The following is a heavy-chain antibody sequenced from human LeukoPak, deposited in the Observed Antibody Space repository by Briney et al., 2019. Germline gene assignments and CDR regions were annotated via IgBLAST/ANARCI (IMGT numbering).Heavy chain of an antibody. CDR3: ARGQTYYDFWSGPRGLDFDY. J-gene: IGHJ4*02. CDR1: GGSISSSNW. Sequence: SETLSLTCAVSGGSISSSNWWSWVRQPPGKGLEWIGEIYHSGSTNYNPSLKSRVTISVDTSKNQFSLKLSSVTAADTAVYYCARGQTYYDFWSGPRGLDFDYWGQGTLVTVSS. V-gene: IGHV4-4*02. D-gene: IGHD3-3*01. CDR2: IYHSGST.